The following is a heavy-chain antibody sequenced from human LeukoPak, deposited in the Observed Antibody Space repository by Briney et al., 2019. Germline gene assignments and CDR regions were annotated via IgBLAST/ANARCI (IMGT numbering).Heavy chain of an antibody. D-gene: IGHD3-22*01. CDR2: FTGSGGTT. J-gene: IGHJ4*02. CDR3: AKCRTYYYDTSGYYACDYFDY. Sequence: GGSLRLSCAASGFTFSSYAMSWVRQAPGKGLEWVSGFTGSGGTTYYADSVKGRFTISRDNYKNTLYLQMNSLRAEDTAVYYCAKCRTYYYDTSGYYACDYFDYWGQGTLVTVSS. V-gene: IGHV3-23*01. CDR1: GFTFSSYA.